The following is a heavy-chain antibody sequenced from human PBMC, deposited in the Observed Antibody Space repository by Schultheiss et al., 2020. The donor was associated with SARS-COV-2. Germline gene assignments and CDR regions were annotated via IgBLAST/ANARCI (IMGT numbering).Heavy chain of an antibody. V-gene: IGHV1-18*01. Sequence: ASVKVSCKASGYTFTSYGISWVRQAPGQGLEWMGWISAYNGNTNYAQKLQGRVTMTTDTSTSTAYMELRSLRSDDTAVYYCARVLTRAGCSSTSCYSVESYYYYMDVWGKGTTVTVSS. CDR2: ISAYNGNT. J-gene: IGHJ6*03. CDR3: ARVLTRAGCSSTSCYSVESYYYYMDV. CDR1: GYTFTSYG. D-gene: IGHD2-2*02.